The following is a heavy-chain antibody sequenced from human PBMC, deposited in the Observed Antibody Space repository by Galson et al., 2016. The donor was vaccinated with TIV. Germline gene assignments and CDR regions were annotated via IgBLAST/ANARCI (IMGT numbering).Heavy chain of an antibody. CDR3: AREKAVGPALLDF. V-gene: IGHV3-7*03. D-gene: IGHD2-15*01. Sequence: SLRLSCAASGFTFSDYWMTWVRLTPGKGLEWVANIKEDGREGYYVDSVTGRFTVSRDNARNSLFLQMTSLRAEDTAIYYCAREKAVGPALLDFWGQGVPVTVSP. CDR2: IKEDGREG. J-gene: IGHJ4*02. CDR1: GFTFSDYW.